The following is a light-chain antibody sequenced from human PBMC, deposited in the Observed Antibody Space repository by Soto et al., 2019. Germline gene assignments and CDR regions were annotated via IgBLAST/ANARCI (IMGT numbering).Light chain of an antibody. CDR2: DAS. Sequence: DIQMTQSPSTLSASVGDRVTITCRASQSISSWLAWYQQKPGKAPKLLIYDASSLESGVPSRFSGSGSGTEFTLTISSLQPDDFATYYCQQYNSLSCTFGPGTKVDIK. CDR3: QQYNSLSCT. V-gene: IGKV1-5*01. CDR1: QSISSW. J-gene: IGKJ3*01.